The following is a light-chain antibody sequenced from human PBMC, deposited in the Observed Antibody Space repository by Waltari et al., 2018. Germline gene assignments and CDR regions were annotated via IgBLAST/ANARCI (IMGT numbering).Light chain of an antibody. CDR3: AAWDDGLSGPV. CDR2: RND. Sequence: QSVLTQPPSVSGTPGQAVTISCSGSSSNIGTNYVHWYQQLPRTAPNLLIFRNDQRPSGVPDRFSASKSGTSASLAISGLRSEDEADYYCAAWDDGLSGPVFGGGTKLTVL. CDR1: SSNIGTNY. J-gene: IGLJ3*02. V-gene: IGLV1-47*01.